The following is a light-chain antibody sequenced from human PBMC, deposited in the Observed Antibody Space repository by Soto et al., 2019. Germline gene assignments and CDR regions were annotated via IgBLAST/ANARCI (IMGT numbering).Light chain of an antibody. CDR1: SSNIGAGYD. CDR3: QSYDSSLRRV. Sequence: QSVLTQPPSVSGAPGQRVTISCTGSSSNIGAGYDVHWYQQLPGTAPKLLIYDNSNRPSGVRDRFSGSKSGTSASLAITGLRAADEADYYFQSYDSSLRRVFGGGTELTVL. J-gene: IGLJ2*01. V-gene: IGLV1-40*01. CDR2: DNS.